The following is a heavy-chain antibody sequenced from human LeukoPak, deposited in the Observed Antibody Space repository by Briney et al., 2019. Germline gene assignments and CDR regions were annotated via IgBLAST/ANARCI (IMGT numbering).Heavy chain of an antibody. CDR1: GFMFSSYW. Sequence: GGSLRFSCAASGFMFSSYWMSWVRQAPEKGLEWVGRTRNEANIYTTKYAASVKGRFTISRDDSKNSLYLQMNSLKTEDTAVYYCASPVGATTVRAFDIWGQGTMVTVSS. D-gene: IGHD1-26*01. V-gene: IGHV3-72*01. CDR2: TRNEANIYTT. J-gene: IGHJ3*02. CDR3: ASPVGATTVRAFDI.